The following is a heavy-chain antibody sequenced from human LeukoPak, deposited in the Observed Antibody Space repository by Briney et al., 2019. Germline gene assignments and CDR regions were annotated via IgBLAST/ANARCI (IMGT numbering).Heavy chain of an antibody. CDR3: AKVFSSSIVVTPFDY. Sequence: PRGSLRLSCVASGFTFSSYVMSWVRQAPGKGLEWVSAISGSSGSTYYADSVKGRFTISRDNSKNTLYLQMNSLRAEDTAVYYCAKVFSSSIVVTPFDYWGQGTLVTVSS. CDR2: ISGSSGST. CDR1: GFTFSSYV. D-gene: IGHD2-2*01. V-gene: IGHV3-23*01. J-gene: IGHJ4*02.